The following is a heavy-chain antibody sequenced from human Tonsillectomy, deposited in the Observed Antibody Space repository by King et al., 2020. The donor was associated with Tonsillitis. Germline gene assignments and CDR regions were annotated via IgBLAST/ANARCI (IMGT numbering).Heavy chain of an antibody. D-gene: IGHD6-19*01. V-gene: IGHV3-21*01. J-gene: IGHJ4*02. CDR2: ISSSSSYI. Sequence: VQLVESGGGLVKPGGSLRLSCAASGFTFSSYSMNWVRQAPGKGLEWVSSISSSSSYIFYAASVKGRFTVSTDNAKNSLYLQMNSLRAEDTAVYYCARGGSPGGWYLDYWGQGTLVTVS. CDR1: GFTFSSYS. CDR3: ARGGSPGGWYLDY.